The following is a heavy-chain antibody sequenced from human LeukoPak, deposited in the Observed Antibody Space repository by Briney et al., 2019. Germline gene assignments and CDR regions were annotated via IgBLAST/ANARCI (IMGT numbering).Heavy chain of an antibody. CDR1: GFTFSSYE. CDR3: ARDQTGTTAYFDY. CDR2: IDSSGSTI. Sequence: GGSLRLSCAASGFTFSSYEITWVRQAPGKGLEWVSYIDSSGSTIYYAESVKARFTISRDNAKNSLYLQMSSLRAEDTSVYYCARDQTGTTAYFDYWGQGTLVTVSS. V-gene: IGHV3-48*03. D-gene: IGHD1-7*01. J-gene: IGHJ4*02.